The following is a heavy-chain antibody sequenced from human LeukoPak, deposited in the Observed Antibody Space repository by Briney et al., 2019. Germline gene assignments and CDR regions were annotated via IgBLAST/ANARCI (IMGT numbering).Heavy chain of an antibody. CDR3: AKDRYSNYGNWFDP. V-gene: IGHV3-23*01. J-gene: IGHJ5*02. CDR1: GFTFSSYA. CDR2: ISGSGGST. D-gene: IGHD4-11*01. Sequence: GVSLRLSCAASGFTFSSYAMNWVRQAPGKGLECGSGISGSGGSTYNADSVKGRFTISRDNSKNTLYLQMNSLRDEDTDVYYCAKDRYSNYGNWFDPWGEGSLVTVFS.